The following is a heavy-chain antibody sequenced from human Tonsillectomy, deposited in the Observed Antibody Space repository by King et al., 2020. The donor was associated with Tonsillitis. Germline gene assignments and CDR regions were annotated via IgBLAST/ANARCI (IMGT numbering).Heavy chain of an antibody. CDR3: AKARGYDSRAPYYGIDV. CDR2: ISYDGSNK. Sequence: VQLVESGGGVVQPGRSLRLSCAASGFTFSNYGMHWVRQAPGKGLEGVAVISYDGSNKYYADSVKVRFTISRDNSKNTLYLQMNSLRAEDTAVYYCAKARGYDSRAPYYGIDVWGQGTTVTVSS. D-gene: IGHD5-12*01. V-gene: IGHV3-30*18. J-gene: IGHJ6*02. CDR1: GFTFSNYG.